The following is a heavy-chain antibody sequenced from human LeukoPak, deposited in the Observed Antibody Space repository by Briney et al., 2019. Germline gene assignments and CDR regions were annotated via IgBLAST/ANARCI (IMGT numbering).Heavy chain of an antibody. CDR1: GYTFTSYD. CDR2: LNPNSGNT. CDR3: ARDYSGSYGWGAFDI. D-gene: IGHD1-26*01. V-gene: IGHV1-8*03. Sequence: RASVKVSCKASGYTFTSYDINWVRQATGQGLEWMGWLNPNSGNTGYAQKFQGRVTITRDTSISTAYMELSRLRSDDTAVYYCARDYSGSYGWGAFDIWGQGTTVTVSS. J-gene: IGHJ3*02.